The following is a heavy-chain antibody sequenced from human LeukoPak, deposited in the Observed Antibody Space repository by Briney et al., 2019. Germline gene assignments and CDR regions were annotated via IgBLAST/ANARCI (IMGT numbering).Heavy chain of an antibody. CDR2: ISNSGGST. D-gene: IGHD4-17*01. CDR3: AKDVDYGDYVVS. J-gene: IGHJ4*02. Sequence: GGSLRLSCAASGFTFSSYGMSWVRQAPGKGLEWVSGISNSGGSTYYADSVKGRFTISRDNSKNTLYLQMNSLRAEDTAIYYCAKDVDYGDYVVSWGQGTLVTVSS. V-gene: IGHV3-23*01. CDR1: GFTFSSYG.